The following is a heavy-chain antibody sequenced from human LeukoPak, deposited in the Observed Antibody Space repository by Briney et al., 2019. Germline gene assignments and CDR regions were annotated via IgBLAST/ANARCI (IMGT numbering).Heavy chain of an antibody. J-gene: IGHJ3*02. CDR2: IYTSGST. Sequence: SETLSLTCTVSGGSISSYYWSWIRQPAGKGLEWIGRIYTSGSTNYNPSLKSRVTMSVDTSKNQFSLKLSSVTAADTAVYYCARETVVVVPAAIGSHDAFDIWGQGTMVTVSS. V-gene: IGHV4-4*07. D-gene: IGHD2-2*02. CDR1: GGSISSYY. CDR3: ARETVVVVPAAIGSHDAFDI.